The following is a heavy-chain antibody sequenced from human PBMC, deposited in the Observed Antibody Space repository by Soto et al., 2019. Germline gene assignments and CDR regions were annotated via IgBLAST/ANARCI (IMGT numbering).Heavy chain of an antibody. Sequence: QVQLVESGGGVVHPGRSLSLSCAGSGFIFSNNGMHWVRQAPGKGLEWVAFISYDGGETFYADSVKGRFTISRDNSKSTLFLHMNRLKKEDTAVYYCAITSVADASFDYWGQGTLVTVSS. CDR3: AITSVADASFDY. J-gene: IGHJ4*02. D-gene: IGHD5-12*01. V-gene: IGHV3-30*03. CDR1: GFIFSNNG. CDR2: ISYDGGET.